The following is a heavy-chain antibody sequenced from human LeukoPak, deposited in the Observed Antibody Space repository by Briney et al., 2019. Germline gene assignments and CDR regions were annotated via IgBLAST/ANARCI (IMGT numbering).Heavy chain of an antibody. CDR1: GYTFTSYD. CDR2: MNPNSSDT. Sequence: EASVKVSCEASGYTFTSYDINWVRQATGQGLEWVGWMNPNSSDTGYAQKFQGRVTMTRTTSIGTAYMELSSLRSDDTAIYYCVRVPPRTTIYAYWGQGTLVTVSS. V-gene: IGHV1-8*01. CDR3: VRVPPRTTIYAY. D-gene: IGHD1-14*01. J-gene: IGHJ4*02.